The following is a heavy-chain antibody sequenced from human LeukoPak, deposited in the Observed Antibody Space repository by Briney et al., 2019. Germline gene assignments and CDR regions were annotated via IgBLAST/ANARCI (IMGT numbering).Heavy chain of an antibody. CDR2: ILYDGSNK. D-gene: IGHD4-17*01. J-gene: IGHJ4*02. CDR1: GFTFSSYA. CDR3: AKDPDGDGRGG. V-gene: IGHV3-30*04. Sequence: AGGSLRLSCAASGFTFSSYAMHWVRQAPGKGLEWVAVILYDGSNKYYADSVKGRFTISRDNSKNTLYLQMNSLRAEDTAVYYCAKDPDGDGRGGWGQGTLVTVSS.